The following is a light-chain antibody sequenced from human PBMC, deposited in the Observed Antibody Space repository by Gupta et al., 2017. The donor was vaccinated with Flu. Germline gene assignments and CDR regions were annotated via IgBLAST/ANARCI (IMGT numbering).Light chain of an antibody. CDR1: ERIVNY. CDR3: QQSYRAPYS. J-gene: IGKJ2*03. CDR2: AAS. Sequence: DIEMTQSPSSLSTSIGDTVAITCRASERIVNYLSWYQHKPGKAPRLLIYAASTLQRGVPSSFSGSGSGTDVTLTISSLQPEDFATYYCQQSYRAPYSFGQGTKVEIK. V-gene: IGKV1-39*01.